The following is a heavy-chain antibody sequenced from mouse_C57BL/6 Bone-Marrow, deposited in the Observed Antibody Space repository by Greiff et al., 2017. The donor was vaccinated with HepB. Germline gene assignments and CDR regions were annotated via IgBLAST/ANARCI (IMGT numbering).Heavy chain of an antibody. CDR1: GYTFTSYD. D-gene: IGHD2-3*01. CDR2: IYPRDGST. Sequence: VKLQESGPELVKPGASVKLSCKASGYTFTSYDINWVKQRPGQGLEWIGWIYPRDGSTKYNEKFKGKATLTVDTSSSTAYMELHSLTSEDSAVYFYAREGDGYYSYWYFDVWGTGTTVTVSS. J-gene: IGHJ1*03. CDR3: AREGDGYYSYWYFDV. V-gene: IGHV1-85*01.